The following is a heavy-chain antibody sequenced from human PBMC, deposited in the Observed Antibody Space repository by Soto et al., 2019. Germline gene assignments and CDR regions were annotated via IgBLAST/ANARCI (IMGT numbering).Heavy chain of an antibody. Sequence: QVQLVQSGAEVKKPGSSVKVSCKASGGTFSSYAISWVRQAPGQGLEWMGGIIPIFGTANYAQKFQGRVTITADESTSTAYMELSSLRSEDTAVYYCARSSSIAARPVWVYYFDYWGQGTLVTVSS. CDR3: ARSSSIAARPVWVYYFDY. V-gene: IGHV1-69*01. CDR1: GGTFSSYA. CDR2: IIPIFGTA. J-gene: IGHJ4*02. D-gene: IGHD6-6*01.